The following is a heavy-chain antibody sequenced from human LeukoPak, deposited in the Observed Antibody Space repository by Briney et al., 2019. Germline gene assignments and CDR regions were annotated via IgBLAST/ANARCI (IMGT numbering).Heavy chain of an antibody. CDR1: GLTLSTAW. Sequence: GGSLRLSCTASGLTLSTAWMSWVRQAPGKGLEWVGRIKSKTEGGTTDYAAPVKGRFTIPIDDSKNTLYLQMNSLTTGDTAVYYCAKYNIGWNFGSWGQGTLVTVSS. D-gene: IGHD6-19*01. CDR3: AKYNIGWNFGS. CDR2: IKSKTEGGTT. V-gene: IGHV3-15*01. J-gene: IGHJ4*02.